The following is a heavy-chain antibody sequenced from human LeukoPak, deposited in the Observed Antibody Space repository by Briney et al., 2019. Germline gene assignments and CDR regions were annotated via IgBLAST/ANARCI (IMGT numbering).Heavy chain of an antibody. V-gene: IGHV1-69*05. CDR2: IIPIFGTA. D-gene: IGHD6-13*01. Sequence: SVKVSCKASGGTFSSYAISWVRQAPGQGLEWMGGIIPIFGTANYAQKFQGRVTITTDESTSTAYMELSNLRSEDTAVYYCARARDYSSSWYYMDVWGKGTTVTVSS. CDR3: ARARDYSSSWYYMDV. J-gene: IGHJ6*03. CDR1: GGTFSSYA.